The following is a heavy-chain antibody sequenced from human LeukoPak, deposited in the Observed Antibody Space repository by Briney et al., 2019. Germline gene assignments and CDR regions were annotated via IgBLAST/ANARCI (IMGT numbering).Heavy chain of an antibody. CDR1: GYTFNGYY. CDR3: ARFGSSWSGLKNNWFDP. J-gene: IGHJ5*02. V-gene: IGHV1-2*02. D-gene: IGHD6-13*01. Sequence: ASVKVSCKASGYTFNGYYMHWVRQAPGQGLEWMGCINPNSGGTNYAQKFQGRVTMTRDTSISTAYMELSRLRSDDTAVYYCARFGSSWSGLKNNWFDPWGQGTLVTVSS. CDR2: INPNSGGT.